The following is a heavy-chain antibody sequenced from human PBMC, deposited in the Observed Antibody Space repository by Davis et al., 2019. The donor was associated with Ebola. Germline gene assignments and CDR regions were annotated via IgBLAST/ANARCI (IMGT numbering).Heavy chain of an antibody. CDR2: ISSSSSTI. V-gene: IGHV3-48*02. J-gene: IGHJ4*02. CDR3: ARRIDY. Sequence: GESLKISCAASGFTFSSYSMNWVRQAPGQLLEWVSYISSSSSTIYYADSVKGRFTISRDNAKNSLYLQMNSLRDEDTAVYYCARRIDYWGQGTMVTVSS. CDR1: GFTFSSYS.